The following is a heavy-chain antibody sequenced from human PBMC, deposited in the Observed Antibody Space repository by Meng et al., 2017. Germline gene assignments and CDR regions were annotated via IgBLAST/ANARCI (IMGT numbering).Heavy chain of an antibody. V-gene: IGHV3-15*01. J-gene: IGHJ4*02. Sequence: QLVESGGGLVKPGGSLRLSCVAAGFRVTDAWMSWVRQAPGKGLEWVGRINSNSDGGTTDYAAPVKGRFTISRDDSKNTLYLQMNSLITEDTAVYFCATGAAAADHWGQGTLVTVSS. CDR3: ATGAAAADH. CDR2: INSNSDGGTT. D-gene: IGHD6-13*01. CDR1: GFRVTDAW.